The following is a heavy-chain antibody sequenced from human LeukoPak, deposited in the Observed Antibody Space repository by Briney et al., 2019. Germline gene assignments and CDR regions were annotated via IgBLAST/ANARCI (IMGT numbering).Heavy chain of an antibody. Sequence: ASVKVSCKVSGYTLTELSMHWLRQAPGKGLEWMGGFDPEDGETIYAQKFQGRVTMTEDTSTDTAYMELSSLRSEDTAVYYCVTGPRYYYDSSGFFDYWGQGTLVTVSS. V-gene: IGHV1-24*01. CDR3: VTGPRYYYDSSGFFDY. D-gene: IGHD3-22*01. CDR2: FDPEDGET. J-gene: IGHJ4*02. CDR1: GYTLTELS.